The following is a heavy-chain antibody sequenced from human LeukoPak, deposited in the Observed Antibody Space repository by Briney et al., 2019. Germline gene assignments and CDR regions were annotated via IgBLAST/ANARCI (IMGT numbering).Heavy chain of an antibody. V-gene: IGHV3-23*01. CDR3: AKSLVSGGSCYSCFDY. CDR1: GFAFASYA. Sequence: GGSLRLSCAASGFAFASYAMSWVRQSPGKRLEWVSGITGSGENTYYAGSVKGRFTISRDNSKNTLYLQMNSLRPEDTAVYYCAKSLVSGGSCYSCFDYWGQGTLVTVSS. CDR2: ITGSGENT. D-gene: IGHD2-15*01. J-gene: IGHJ4*02.